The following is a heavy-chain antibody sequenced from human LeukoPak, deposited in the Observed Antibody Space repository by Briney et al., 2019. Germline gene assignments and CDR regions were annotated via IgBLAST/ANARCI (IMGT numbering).Heavy chain of an antibody. Sequence: PGGSLRLSCAASGFTFSSYGMHWVRQAPGKGLEWVAVIWYDGSNKYYADSVKGRFTISRDNSKNTLYLQMNSLRAEDTAVYYCARVRGIAAAGLFDYWGQGTLVTVSS. D-gene: IGHD6-13*01. CDR2: IWYDGSNK. CDR3: ARVRGIAAAGLFDY. CDR1: GFTFSSYG. J-gene: IGHJ4*02. V-gene: IGHV3-33*01.